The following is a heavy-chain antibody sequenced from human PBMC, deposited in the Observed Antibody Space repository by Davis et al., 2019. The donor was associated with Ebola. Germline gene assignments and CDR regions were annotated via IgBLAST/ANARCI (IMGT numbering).Heavy chain of an antibody. V-gene: IGHV4-59*08. CDR2: IFYTGST. CDR3: ARRFCSGGRCYEAFDP. Sequence: MPSETLSLTCTVSGASISSSYWSWIRQPPGKGLEWLGHIFYTGSTNYNPSLRSRVTISIDTSKNQFSLKLNSVTAADTTLYYCARRFCSGGRCYEAFDPWGQGTPVTVSS. CDR1: GASISSSY. J-gene: IGHJ5*02. D-gene: IGHD2-15*01.